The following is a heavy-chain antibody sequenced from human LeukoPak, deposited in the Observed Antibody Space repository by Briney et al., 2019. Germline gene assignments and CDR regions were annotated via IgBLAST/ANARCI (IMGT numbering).Heavy chain of an antibody. D-gene: IGHD6-19*01. CDR1: GSSISSYY. CDR2: IYYSGST. CDR3: ARAISSGWYPPLFDY. Sequence: KPSETLSLTCTVSGSSISSYYWSWIRQPPGKGLEWIGYIYYSGSTNYNPSLKSRVTISVDTSKNQFSLKLSSVTAADTAVYYCARAISSGWYPPLFDYWGQGTLVTVSS. J-gene: IGHJ4*02. V-gene: IGHV4-59*01.